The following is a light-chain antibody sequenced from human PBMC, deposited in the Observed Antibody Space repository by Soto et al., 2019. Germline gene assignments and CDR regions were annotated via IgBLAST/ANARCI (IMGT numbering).Light chain of an antibody. J-gene: IGKJ5*01. CDR1: QSVSSSY. Sequence: EIVLTQSPGTLSLSPGERATLSCRASQSVSSSYLVWYQQKPGQSPRLLIFRASTRATGIPARFSGSGSGTEFTLTISSLQSEDFAVYYCQQYHHWPPITFGQGT. V-gene: IGKV3-15*01. CDR3: QQYHHWPPIT. CDR2: RAS.